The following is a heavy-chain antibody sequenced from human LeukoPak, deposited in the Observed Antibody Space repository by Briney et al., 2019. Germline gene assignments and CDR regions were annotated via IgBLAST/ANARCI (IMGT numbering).Heavy chain of an antibody. CDR3: ARTYYDFWSGYENAFDI. V-gene: IGHV4-39*07. Sequence: SETLSLTCTVSGGSISRRDYYWGWIRQPPGKGLEWIASISYSGTTYYNPSLKSRVTISVDTSKNQFSPKLSSVTAADTAVYYCARTYYDFWSGYENAFDIWGQGTMVTVSS. J-gene: IGHJ3*02. CDR1: GGSISRRDYY. CDR2: ISYSGTT. D-gene: IGHD3-3*01.